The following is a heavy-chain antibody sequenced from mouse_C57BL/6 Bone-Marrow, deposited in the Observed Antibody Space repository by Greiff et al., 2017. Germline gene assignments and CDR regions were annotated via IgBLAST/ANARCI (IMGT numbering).Heavy chain of an antibody. CDR1: GFTFTDYY. Sequence: EVQGVESGGGLVQPGGSLSLSCAASGFTFTDYYMSWVRQPPGKALEWLGFIRNKANGYTTEYSASVKGRFTISRDNSQSILYLQMNALRAEDSATYYCARSLLWGKDYFDYWGQGTTLTVSS. CDR2: IRNKANGYTT. V-gene: IGHV7-3*01. J-gene: IGHJ2*01. CDR3: ARSLLWGKDYFDY. D-gene: IGHD1-1*01.